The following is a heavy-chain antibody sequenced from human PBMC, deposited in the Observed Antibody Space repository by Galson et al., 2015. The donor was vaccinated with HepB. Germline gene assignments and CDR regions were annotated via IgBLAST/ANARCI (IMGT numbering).Heavy chain of an antibody. CDR1: GGTFSSYA. J-gene: IGHJ6*02. CDR2: IIPIFGTA. V-gene: IGHV1-69*13. CDR3: ARDRPGGGGVVSRWGEYYGMDV. Sequence: SVKVSCKASGGTFSSYAISWVRQAPGQGLEWMGGIIPIFGTANYAQKFQGRVTITADESTSTAYMELSSLRSEDTAVYYCARDRPGGGGVVSRWGEYYGMDVWGQGTTVTVSS. D-gene: IGHD3-16*01.